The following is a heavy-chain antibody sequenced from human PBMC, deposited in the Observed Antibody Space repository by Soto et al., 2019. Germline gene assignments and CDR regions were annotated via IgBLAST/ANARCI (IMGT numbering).Heavy chain of an antibody. CDR2: IYWDDDR. D-gene: IGHD2-21*02. J-gene: IGHJ6*02. V-gene: IGHV2-5*02. CDR3: VHSRCGGDCLRSYSSHYYSGVDV. CDR1: GFSLSTGGMA. Sequence: QITLKESGPTLVKPTQTLTLTCTFSGFSLSTGGMAVGWIRQPPGKALEWLALIYWDDDRRYRPSLRSRLTVTQDTSNNQVVLPMTSMDPVDTATYYCVHSRCGGDCLRSYSSHYYSGVDVWGQGTTVTVSS.